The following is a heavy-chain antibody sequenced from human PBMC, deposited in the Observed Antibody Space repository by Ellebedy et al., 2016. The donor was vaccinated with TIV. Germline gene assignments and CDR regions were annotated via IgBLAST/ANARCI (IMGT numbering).Heavy chain of an antibody. CDR2: IYYSGGT. CDR3: ARDLAVGGRSAFDI. V-gene: IGHV4-59*02. CDR1: GGSVTKDY. D-gene: IGHD6-19*01. J-gene: IGHJ3*02. Sequence: MPSETLSLTCTVSGGSVTKDYWSWIRQPPGKGLEWIGYIYYSGGTRQNPSLKGRVTLSVDTSKNQFSLILTSVTAADTAVYYCARDLAVGGRSAFDIWGQGTMVTVSS.